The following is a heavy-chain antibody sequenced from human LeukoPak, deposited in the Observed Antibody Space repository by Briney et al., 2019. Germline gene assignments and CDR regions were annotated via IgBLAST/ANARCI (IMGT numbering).Heavy chain of an antibody. V-gene: IGHV3-9*01. CDR2: ISWNSGSI. J-gene: IGHJ4*02. CDR3: AKIKGSSSPFDS. CDR1: GFTFDDYA. D-gene: IGHD6-6*01. Sequence: PGGSLRLSCAASGFTFDDYAMHWVRQAPGKGLEWVSGISWNSGSIGYADSVKGRFTISRDNAKNSLYLQMNSLRAEDTAVYYCAKIKGSSSPFDSWGQGTLVTVSS.